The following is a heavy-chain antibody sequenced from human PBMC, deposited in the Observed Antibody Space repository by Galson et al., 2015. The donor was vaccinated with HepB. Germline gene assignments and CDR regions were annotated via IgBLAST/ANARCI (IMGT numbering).Heavy chain of an antibody. CDR2: IYYSGST. CDR3: ARRLVTTIGNWFDP. D-gene: IGHD2-21*02. J-gene: IGHJ5*02. Sequence: ETLSLTCTVSGGSISSSSYYWGWIRQPPGKGLEWIGSIYYSGSTYYNPSLKSRVTISVDTSKNQFSLKLSSVTAADTAVYYCARRLVTTIGNWFDPWGQGTLVTVSS. V-gene: IGHV4-39*01. CDR1: GGSISSSSYY.